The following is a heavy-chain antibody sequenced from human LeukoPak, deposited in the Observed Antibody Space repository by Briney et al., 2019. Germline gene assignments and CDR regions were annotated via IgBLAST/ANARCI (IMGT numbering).Heavy chain of an antibody. J-gene: IGHJ3*02. CDR3: ARDVAAAGQGAFDI. CDR2: IYYSGST. V-gene: IGHV4-59*01. CDR1: GGSISSYY. D-gene: IGHD6-13*01. Sequence: PSETLSLTCTVSGGSISSYYWSWIRQPPGKGLEWIGYIYYSGSTNYNPSLKSRVTMSVDTSKNQFSLKLSSVTAADTAVYYCARDVAAAGQGAFDIWGQGTMVTVSS.